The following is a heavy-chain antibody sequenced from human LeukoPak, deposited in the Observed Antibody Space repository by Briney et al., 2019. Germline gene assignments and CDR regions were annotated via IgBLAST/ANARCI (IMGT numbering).Heavy chain of an antibody. D-gene: IGHD3-3*01. CDR1: GGSFSDYY. CDR3: ARGILAKGYFDL. Sequence: SETLSLTCAVYGGSFSDYYWSWIRQTPGEGLQWIGGIKHSGSTDYNPSLKSRVTMPVDTSKNQFSLKLTSVTAADTAVYYCARGILAKGYFDLWGRDTLVTVSS. V-gene: IGHV4-34*01. J-gene: IGHJ2*01. CDR2: IKHSGST.